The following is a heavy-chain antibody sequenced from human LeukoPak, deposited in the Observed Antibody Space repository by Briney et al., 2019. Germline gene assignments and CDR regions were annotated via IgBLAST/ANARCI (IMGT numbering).Heavy chain of an antibody. D-gene: IGHD2-15*01. CDR3: ARDEMGVAAKGSNYYYGMDV. J-gene: IGHJ6*02. CDR2: IIPIFGTA. V-gene: IGHV1-69*13. Sequence: SVKVSCKASGGTFSSYAISWVRQAPGQGLEWRGGIIPIFGTANYAQKYQGRVTITADESTSPAYMEVSSLRSEDTAVYYCARDEMGVAAKGSNYYYGMDVWGQGTTVTVSS. CDR1: GGTFSSYA.